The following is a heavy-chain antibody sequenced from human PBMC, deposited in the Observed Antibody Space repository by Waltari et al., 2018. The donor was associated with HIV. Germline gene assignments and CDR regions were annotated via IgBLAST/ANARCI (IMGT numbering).Heavy chain of an antibody. V-gene: IGHV3-30*18. D-gene: IGHD1-26*01. CDR2: ISYDGNDK. J-gene: IGHJ4*02. CDR1: GFTFSRSG. CDR3: AKSLWVSGPGDS. Sequence: QVQLVESGGGVVQPGRSLRLSCAASGFTFSRSGLLCVRQAPGKGLEWVAVISYDGNDKFYADSLKGRFTISRDNSKSTLYLQMNSLRAEDTALYYCAKSLWVSGPGDSWGQGTLVTVSS.